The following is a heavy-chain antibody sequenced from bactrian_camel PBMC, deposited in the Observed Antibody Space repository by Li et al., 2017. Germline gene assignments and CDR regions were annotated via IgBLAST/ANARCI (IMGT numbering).Heavy chain of an antibody. CDR2: IFSAGGST. Sequence: HVHLVESGGGSVQPGGQLKLSCVSSGYVYNSWSGSCMAWFRQLPGKEREAVASIFSAGGSTYYADSVQGRFTISRDTAKNMVFLQMINLKPEDSAVYYCAYEYPLAGGPCAPFYWGRGTQVTVS. J-gene: IGHJ4*01. CDR1: GYVYNSWSGSC. CDR3: AYEYPLAGGPCAPFY. D-gene: IGHD7*01. V-gene: IGHV3S1*01.